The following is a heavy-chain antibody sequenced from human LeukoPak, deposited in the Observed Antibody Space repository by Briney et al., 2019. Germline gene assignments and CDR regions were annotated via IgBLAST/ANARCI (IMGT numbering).Heavy chain of an antibody. D-gene: IGHD1-26*01. V-gene: IGHV4-59*01. CDR1: GGSLNSYF. CDR3: ARVGATTRSFDY. J-gene: IGHJ4*02. Sequence: SETLSLTCTVSGGSLNSYFWSWIRRPPGKGLEWIGFVYYSGTTYYNPSLKSRVTISVDTSKNQFSLKVSSVTAADTAVYYCARVGATTRSFDYWGQGALVTVSS. CDR2: VYYSGTT.